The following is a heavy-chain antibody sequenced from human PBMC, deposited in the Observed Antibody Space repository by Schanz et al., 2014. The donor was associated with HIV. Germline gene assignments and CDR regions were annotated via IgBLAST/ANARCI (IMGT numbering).Heavy chain of an antibody. Sequence: QVQLVESGGGVVQPGRSLRLSCAASGFTFSSYGMHWVRQAPGKGLEWVAVIWYDGTNKYYADSVKGRFTISRDNSKNTLYLQMKSLRAEDTAVYYCARGSDIVATSKNYYGMDVWGQGTTVTVSS. CDR1: GFTFSSYG. V-gene: IGHV3-33*01. J-gene: IGHJ6*02. CDR3: ARGSDIVATSKNYYGMDV. CDR2: IWYDGTNK. D-gene: IGHD5-12*01.